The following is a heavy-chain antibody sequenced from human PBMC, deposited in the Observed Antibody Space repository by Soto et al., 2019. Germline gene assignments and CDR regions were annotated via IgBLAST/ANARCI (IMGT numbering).Heavy chain of an antibody. V-gene: IGHV5-10-1*01. CDR2: IDPSDSYT. CDR1: GYSFTIYW. D-gene: IGHD2-15*01. CDR3: ARGDIVAYYYGMDV. Sequence: GESLKISCKGSGYSFTIYWISWVRQMPGKGLEWMGRIDPSDSYTNYSPSFQGHVTISADKSISTAYLQWSSLKASDTAMYYCARGDIVAYYYGMDVWGQGTTVTVSS. J-gene: IGHJ6*02.